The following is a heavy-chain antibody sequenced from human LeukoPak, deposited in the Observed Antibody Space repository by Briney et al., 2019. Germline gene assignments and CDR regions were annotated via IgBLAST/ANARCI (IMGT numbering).Heavy chain of an antibody. D-gene: IGHD3-16*01. J-gene: IGHJ5*02. CDR3: ARDYRGGTWFDP. CDR2: IKQDGSEK. V-gene: IGHV3-7*01. Sequence: PGGSLRLSCAPSGFTFSSYWMSWVRQAPGKGREWVANIKQDGSEKYYVDSVKGRFTISRDNAQNSLYLQMYSLRAEDTAVYYCARDYRGGTWFDPWGQGTLVTVSS. CDR1: GFTFSSYW.